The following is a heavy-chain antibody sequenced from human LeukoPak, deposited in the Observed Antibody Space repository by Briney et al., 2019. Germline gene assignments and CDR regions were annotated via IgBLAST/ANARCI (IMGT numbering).Heavy chain of an antibody. CDR1: GLTFDDRG. V-gene: IGHV3-20*01. Sequence: GGSLRLSCAASGLTFDDRGMSWVRQAPGTGLEWVSGINWNGGSTAYADSVKGRFTISRDNSKNTLYLQMNSLRAEDTAVYHCARGEGLFDYWGQGTLVTVSS. CDR3: ARGEGLFDY. J-gene: IGHJ4*02. CDR2: INWNGGST.